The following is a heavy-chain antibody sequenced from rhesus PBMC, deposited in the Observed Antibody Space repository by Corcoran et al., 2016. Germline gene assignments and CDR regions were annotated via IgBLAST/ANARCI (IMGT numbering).Heavy chain of an antibody. CDR3: ARGNDIWTGYPFDY. J-gene: IGHJ4*01. CDR1: GLSLSPSGMG. CDR2: IYWDDDK. D-gene: IGHD3-3*01. V-gene: IGHV2S1*01. Sequence: QVTLKESGPALVKPTQTLTLTCTFSGLSLSPSGMGVGWTRQPPGKALEWLAGIYWDDDKYYSTSLKSRLTISKDTSKNQVVLTMTNMDPVDTATYYCARGNDIWTGYPFDYWGQGVLVTVSS.